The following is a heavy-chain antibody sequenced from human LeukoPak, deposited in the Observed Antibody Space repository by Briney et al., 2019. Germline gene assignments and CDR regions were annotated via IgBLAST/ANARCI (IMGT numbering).Heavy chain of an antibody. Sequence: GGSPRLSCAASGFTFSSYAMSWVRQAPGKGLEWVSAISGSGGSTYYADSVKGRFTISRDNSKNTLYLQMNSLRAEDTAVYYCAKDPLTYYDYVWGSYRSPPYFDYWGQGTLVTVSS. J-gene: IGHJ4*02. CDR3: AKDPLTYYDYVWGSYRSPPYFDY. CDR2: ISGSGGST. V-gene: IGHV3-23*01. CDR1: GFTFSSYA. D-gene: IGHD3-16*02.